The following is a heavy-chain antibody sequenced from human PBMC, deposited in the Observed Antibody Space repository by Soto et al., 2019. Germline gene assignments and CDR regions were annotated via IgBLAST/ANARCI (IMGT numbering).Heavy chain of an antibody. CDR2: ISYDGSNK. CDR1: GFTFSSYG. D-gene: IGHD1-7*01. V-gene: IGHV3-30*03. Sequence: QVQLVESGGGVVQPGRSLRLSCAASGFTFSSYGMHWVRQAPGKGLEWVAVISYDGSNKYYADSVKGRFTISRDNSKNTLYLQMNSLRAEDTAVYYCAPNRDWNYSWLAFDYWGQGTLVTVSS. J-gene: IGHJ4*02. CDR3: APNRDWNYSWLAFDY.